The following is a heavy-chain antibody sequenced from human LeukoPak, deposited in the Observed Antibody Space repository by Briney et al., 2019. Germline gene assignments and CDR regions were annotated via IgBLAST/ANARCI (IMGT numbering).Heavy chain of an antibody. D-gene: IGHD1-1*01. J-gene: IGHJ3*02. CDR3: ARLAGTTSDAFDI. V-gene: IGHV5-51*01. CDR1: GYSFTSYW. CDR2: IYPGDSDT. Sequence: GESLKISCKGSGYSFTSYWIGWVRQMPGKGLEWMGIIYPGDSDTSYSPSFQGQVTISADKSISTAYLQRSSLKASDTAMYYCARLAGTTSDAFDIWGQGTMVTVSS.